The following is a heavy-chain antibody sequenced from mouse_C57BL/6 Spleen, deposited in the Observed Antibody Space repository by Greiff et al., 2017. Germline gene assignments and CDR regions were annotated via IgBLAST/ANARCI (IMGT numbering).Heavy chain of an antibody. CDR1: GYAFSSSW. V-gene: IGHV1-82*01. CDR3: ARDWDWDFDV. D-gene: IGHD4-1*01. Sequence: QVQLQQSGPELVKPGASVKISCKASGYAFSSSWMNWVKQRPGKGLEWIGRIYPGDGDTNYNGKFKGKATLTADKSSSTAYMQRSSLTSEDSAVYLCARDWDWDFDVWGTGTTVTVSS. J-gene: IGHJ1*03. CDR2: IYPGDGDT.